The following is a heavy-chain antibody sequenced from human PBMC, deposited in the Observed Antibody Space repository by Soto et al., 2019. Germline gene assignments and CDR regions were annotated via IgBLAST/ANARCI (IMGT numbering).Heavy chain of an antibody. V-gene: IGHV1-18*01. CDR2: ISAYNGNT. Sequence: GASVKVSCKASGYTFTSYGISWVRQAPGQGLEWMGWISAYNGNTNYSQKLQGRVTMTTDTSTSTAYMELRSLRSDDTAVYYCARDLLDPFTIFGVVIKGAYYYYGMDVWGQGTTVTVSS. CDR1: GYTFTSYG. J-gene: IGHJ6*02. CDR3: ARDLLDPFTIFGVVIKGAYYYYGMDV. D-gene: IGHD3-3*01.